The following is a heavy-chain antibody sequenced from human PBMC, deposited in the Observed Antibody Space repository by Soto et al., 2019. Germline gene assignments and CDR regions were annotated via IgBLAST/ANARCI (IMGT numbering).Heavy chain of an antibody. D-gene: IGHD7-27*01. J-gene: IGHJ4*02. V-gene: IGHV3-23*01. Sequence: GGSLRLSCAASGFTFSSSVMNWVRQAPGKGLEWVSSVSVSGGSTFYAGSVKGRFTLSRDNSRNTLYLQMNSLRVDDTAVYYCTSLGQFDYWGQGALVTVSS. CDR3: TSLGQFDY. CDR1: GFTFSSSV. CDR2: VSVSGGST.